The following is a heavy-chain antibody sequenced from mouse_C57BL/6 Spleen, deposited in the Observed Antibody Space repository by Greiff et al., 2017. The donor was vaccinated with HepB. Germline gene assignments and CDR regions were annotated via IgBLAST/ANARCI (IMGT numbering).Heavy chain of an antibody. CDR1: GFNIKDDY. CDR2: IDPENGDT. V-gene: IGHV14-4*01. J-gene: IGHJ2*01. CDR3: TFAYYYAYYFDY. Sequence: VQLQQSGAELVRPGASVKLSCTASGFNIKDDYMHWVKQRPEQGLEWIGWIDPENGDTEYASKFQGKATITADTSSNTAYLQLSSLTSEDTAVYYCTFAYYYAYYFDYWGQGTTLTVSS. D-gene: IGHD1-1*01.